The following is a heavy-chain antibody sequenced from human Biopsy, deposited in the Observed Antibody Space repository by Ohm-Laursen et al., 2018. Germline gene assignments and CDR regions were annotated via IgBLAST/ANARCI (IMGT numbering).Heavy chain of an antibody. CDR2: ISWNSVGI. J-gene: IGHJ3*02. D-gene: IGHD2-15*01. CDR1: GFIFDDYA. Sequence: SLRLSCSASGFIFDDYAMHWVRQAPGKGLEWVSGISWNSVGIGYADSVKGRFTISRDNAKNFLYLEMNNLRPEDTALYYCAKIHCSGGSCYPNAFDMWGHEARVPVS. V-gene: IGHV3-9*01. CDR3: AKIHCSGGSCYPNAFDM.